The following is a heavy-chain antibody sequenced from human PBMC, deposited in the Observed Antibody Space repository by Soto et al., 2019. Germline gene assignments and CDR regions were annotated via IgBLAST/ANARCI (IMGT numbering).Heavy chain of an antibody. CDR1: GDTFSSYA. CDR3: ARTDFWSGFSNWFDP. CDR2: IIPLLATA. V-gene: IGHV1-69*10. J-gene: IGHJ5*02. Sequence: ASVKVSCKASGDTFSSYAISWVRQAPGQGLEWMGGIIPLLATANYAQKFQGRVTITADKSTSTAYMELSSLRSEDTAVYYCARTDFWSGFSNWFDPWGQGTLVTVSS. D-gene: IGHD3-3*01.